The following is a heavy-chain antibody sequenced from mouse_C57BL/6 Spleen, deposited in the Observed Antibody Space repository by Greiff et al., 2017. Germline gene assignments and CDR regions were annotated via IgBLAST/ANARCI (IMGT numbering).Heavy chain of an antibody. J-gene: IGHJ4*01. CDR3: ARDSVYAMDY. V-gene: IGHV5-9*01. CDR1: GFTFSSYT. CDR2: ISGGGGNT. Sequence: EVMLVESGGGLVKPGGSLKLSCAASGFTFSSYTMSWVRQTPGKRLEWVATISGGGGNTYYPDSVKGRFTISRDNDKNTLYLQMSSLRSEDTSLYYCARDSVYAMDYWGQGTSVTVSS.